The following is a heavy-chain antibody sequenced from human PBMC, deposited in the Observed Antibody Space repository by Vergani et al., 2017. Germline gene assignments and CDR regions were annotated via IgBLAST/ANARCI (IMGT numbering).Heavy chain of an antibody. D-gene: IGHD4-23*01. V-gene: IGHV1-3*01. CDR1: GYTFTSYA. CDR2: INAGNGNT. Sequence: QVQLVQSGAEVKKPGASVKVSCKASGYTFTSYAMHWVRQAPGQRLEWMGWINAGNGNTKYSQKFQGRVTIPRDTSSSTAYMELSSLRSEDTAVYYCARTYGGNSGGDYWGQGTLVTVSS. CDR3: ARTYGGNSGGDY. J-gene: IGHJ4*02.